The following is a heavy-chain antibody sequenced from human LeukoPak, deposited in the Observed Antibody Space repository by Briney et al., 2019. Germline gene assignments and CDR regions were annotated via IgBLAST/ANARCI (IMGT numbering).Heavy chain of an antibody. CDR2: ISYDGSNK. D-gene: IGHD5-12*01. V-gene: IGHV3-30*18. Sequence: GRSLRLSCAASGFTFSSYGMHWVRQAPGKGLEWVAVISYDGSNKYYADSVKGRFTISRDNSKNTLYLQMNSLRAEDTAVYYSAKDRVRGYSGYLFDYWGQGTLVTVSS. J-gene: IGHJ4*02. CDR1: GFTFSSYG. CDR3: AKDRVRGYSGYLFDY.